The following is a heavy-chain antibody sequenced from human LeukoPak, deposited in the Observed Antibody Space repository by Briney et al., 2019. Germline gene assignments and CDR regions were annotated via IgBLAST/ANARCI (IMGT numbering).Heavy chain of an antibody. D-gene: IGHD3-10*01. CDR2: MNPNSGNT. J-gene: IGHJ6*03. CDR1: GYTFTSYD. V-gene: IGHV1-8*01. Sequence: ASVKVSCKASGYTFTSYDINWVRQATGQGLEWMGWMNPNSGNTGYAQKFQGRVTMTRNTSISTAYMELSSLRSEDTAVYYCARVITMVRGVIYYYYMDVWGKGTTVTISS. CDR3: ARVITMVRGVIYYYYMDV.